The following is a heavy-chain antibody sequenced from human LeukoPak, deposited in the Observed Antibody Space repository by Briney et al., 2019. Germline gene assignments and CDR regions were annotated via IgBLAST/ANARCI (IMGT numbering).Heavy chain of an antibody. CDR3: ARVGYGNYYYYYGMDV. CDR2: INYSGSNT. Sequence: PSETLSLTCIVSGASLGSSGSYWGRIRQPPGRGLEGSGRINYSGSNTDYNPSLKSRVTISVDRSKNQFSLKLSSVTAADTAVYYCARVGYGNYYYYYGMDVWGRGTTVTVSS. D-gene: IGHD4-17*01. V-gene: IGHV4-39*07. CDR1: GASLGSSGSY. J-gene: IGHJ6*02.